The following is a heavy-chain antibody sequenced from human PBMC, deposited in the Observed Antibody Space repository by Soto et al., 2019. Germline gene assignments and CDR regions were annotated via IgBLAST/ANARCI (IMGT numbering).Heavy chain of an antibody. CDR2: IYYSGST. CDR3: ARDLWGYCGTDCYPLDV. Sequence: SETLSLTCTVSGGSISSSSYYWGWIRQPPGKGLEWIGSIYYSGSTYYNPSLKSRVTISVDTSKNQFSLKLSSVTAADTAVYYCARDLWGYCGTDCYPLDVWGQGTTVT. V-gene: IGHV4-39*02. J-gene: IGHJ6*02. CDR1: GGSISSSSYY. D-gene: IGHD2-21*02.